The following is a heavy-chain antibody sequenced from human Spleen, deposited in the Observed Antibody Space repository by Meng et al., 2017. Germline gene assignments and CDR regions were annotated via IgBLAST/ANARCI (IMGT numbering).Heavy chain of an antibody. Sequence: QGQRQRWGAGLLKPSETLALNGVVCGGSFSDYYWSWIRQPPGKGLEWIGEINHSGSTNYNPSLESRATISVDTSQNNLSLKLSSVTAADSAVYYCARGPTTMAHDFDYWGQGALVTVS. D-gene: IGHD4-11*01. CDR1: GGSFSDYY. CDR2: INHSGST. CDR3: ARGPTTMAHDFDY. J-gene: IGHJ4*02. V-gene: IGHV4-34*01.